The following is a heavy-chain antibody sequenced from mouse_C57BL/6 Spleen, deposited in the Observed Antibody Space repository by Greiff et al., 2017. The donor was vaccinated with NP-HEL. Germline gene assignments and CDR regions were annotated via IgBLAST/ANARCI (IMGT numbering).Heavy chain of an antibody. CDR3: AREYDGYYPFAY. D-gene: IGHD2-3*01. V-gene: IGHV5-16*01. J-gene: IGHJ3*01. Sequence: EVKLVESEGGLVQPGSSMKLSCTASGFTFSDYYMAWIRQVPEKGLEWVANINYDGSSTYYLDSLKSRFIISRDNAKNILYLQMSSLKSEDTATYYCAREYDGYYPFAYWGQGTLVTVSA. CDR1: GFTFSDYY. CDR2: INYDGSST.